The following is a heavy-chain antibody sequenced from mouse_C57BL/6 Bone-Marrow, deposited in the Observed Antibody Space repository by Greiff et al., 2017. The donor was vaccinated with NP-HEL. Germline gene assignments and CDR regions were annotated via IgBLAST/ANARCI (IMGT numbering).Heavy chain of an antibody. CDR1: GYTFTSYW. CDR2: IDPSDSYT. V-gene: IGHV1-69*01. CDR3: ARSYYGSTHCFDY. J-gene: IGHJ2*01. D-gene: IGHD1-1*01. Sequence: QVQLQQPGAELVMPGASVKLSCKASGYTFTSYWMHWVKQRPGHGLEWIGEIDPSDSYTNYNQKFKGKSTLTVDKSSSTAYMQLSSLTSEDSAVYYGARSYYGSTHCFDYWGQGTTLTVSS.